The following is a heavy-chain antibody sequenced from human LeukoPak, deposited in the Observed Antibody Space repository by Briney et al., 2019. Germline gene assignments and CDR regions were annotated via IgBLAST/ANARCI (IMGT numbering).Heavy chain of an antibody. Sequence: SETLSLTCIVSGYSISNGYYWVWIRQTPGKGLEWIASVSHRGTTYYNPSLKSRVSISIDTSKNQFSLKVDSVTAADTAVYYCARGVYRLGGAFDIWGQGTMVTVSS. J-gene: IGHJ3*02. CDR2: VSHRGTT. CDR1: GYSISNGYY. V-gene: IGHV4-38-2*02. CDR3: ARGVYRLGGAFDI. D-gene: IGHD2-8*01.